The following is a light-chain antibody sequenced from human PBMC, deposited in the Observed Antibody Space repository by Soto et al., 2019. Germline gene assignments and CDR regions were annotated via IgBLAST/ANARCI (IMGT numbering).Light chain of an antibody. CDR1: QSVNSDY. V-gene: IGKV3-20*01. Sequence: DIVLTQSPGTLSLSPGERATLSCRASQSVNSDYLAWYQQKPGQGPRVLMYGASSRATGIPDRFSGSGSGTAFSLTISRLEPEDFAVYYCQQYDTSPRTFGQGTKVEIK. CDR2: GAS. CDR3: QQYDTSPRT. J-gene: IGKJ1*01.